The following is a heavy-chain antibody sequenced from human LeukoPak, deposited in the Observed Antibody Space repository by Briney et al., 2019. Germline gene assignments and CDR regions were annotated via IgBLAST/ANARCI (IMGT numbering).Heavy chain of an antibody. CDR2: IKQDGSEK. D-gene: IGHD6-6*01. CDR1: GFTFSSYC. J-gene: IGHJ4*02. V-gene: IGHV3-7*01. Sequence: GGSLRLSCAASGFTFSSYCMSWVRQAPGKGLEWVANIKQDGSEKYYVDSVKGRFTISRDNAKNSLYLQMNSLRAEDTAVYYCAREGYSSSSYDYWGQGTLVTVSS. CDR3: AREGYSSSSYDY.